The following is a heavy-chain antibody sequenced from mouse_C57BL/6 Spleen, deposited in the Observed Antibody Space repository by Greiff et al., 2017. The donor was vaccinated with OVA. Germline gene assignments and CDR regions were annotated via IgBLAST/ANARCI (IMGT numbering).Heavy chain of an antibody. Sequence: EVQLQQSGPELVKPGASVKISCKASGYTFTDYYMNWVKQSHGKSLEWIGDINPNNGGTSYNQKFKGKATLTVDKSSSTAYMELRSLTSEDSAVYYRARSGNYYGSSYWYFDVWGTGTTVTGSS. CDR3: ARSGNYYGSSYWYFDV. CDR1: GYTFTDYY. CDR2: INPNNGGT. D-gene: IGHD1-1*01. V-gene: IGHV1-26*01. J-gene: IGHJ1*03.